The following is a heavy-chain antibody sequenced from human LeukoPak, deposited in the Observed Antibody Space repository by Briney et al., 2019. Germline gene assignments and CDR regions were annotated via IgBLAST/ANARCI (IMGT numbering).Heavy chain of an antibody. CDR1: GYTFTGYY. J-gene: IGHJ4*02. D-gene: IGHD5-12*01. CDR2: INPTSGGI. CDR3: ARGGLIRKREVATVGD. Sequence: AASVKVSCKASGYTFTGYYMHWVRQAPGQGLEWMGWINPTSGGINYAQKFQGRVTMTRDTSISTAYMELSRLRSDDTAVYYCARGGLIRKREVATVGDWGQGTLVTVSS. V-gene: IGHV1-2*02.